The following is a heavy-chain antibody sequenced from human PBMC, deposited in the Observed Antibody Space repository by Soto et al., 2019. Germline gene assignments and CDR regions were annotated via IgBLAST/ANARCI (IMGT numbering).Heavy chain of an antibody. V-gene: IGHV4-39*01. CDR3: ARLGGVIAASDFDY. D-gene: IGHD2-15*01. J-gene: IGHJ4*02. Sequence: QLQLQESGPGLVKPSETLSLTCTVSGDSISTSAYYWGWVRQPPGKGLEWVGTIYYTGSTYYNPPLESRVTMSLQTSKNQFSLNLTSVTAADTAVYYCARLGGVIAASDFDYWGQGALVTVSS. CDR1: GDSISTSAYY. CDR2: IYYTGST.